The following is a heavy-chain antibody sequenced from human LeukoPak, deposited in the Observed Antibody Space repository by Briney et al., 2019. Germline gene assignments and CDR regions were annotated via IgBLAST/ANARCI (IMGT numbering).Heavy chain of an antibody. D-gene: IGHD7-27*01. V-gene: IGHV3-23*01. CDR3: AKDGGLWVSAHWGDS. CDR2: ISGSGGST. CDR1: GFTFSSYA. J-gene: IGHJ4*02. Sequence: PGGSLRLSCAASGFTFSSYAMSWVRQAPGKGLECVSTISGSGGSTYYADSVKGRFTVSRDDSKNTLYLQMNSLRAEDTAVYYCAKDGGLWVSAHWGDSWGRGTLVTVSS.